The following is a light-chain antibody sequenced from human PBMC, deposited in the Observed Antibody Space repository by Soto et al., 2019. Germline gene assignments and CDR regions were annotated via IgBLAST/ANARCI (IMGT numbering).Light chain of an antibody. CDR2: EVS. J-gene: IGLJ2*01. Sequence: QSALTQPASVSGSPGQSITISCTGTSSDVGGYNYVSRYQQHPGKAPKLMIYEVSNRPSGVSNRFSGSKSGNTASLTISGLQAEDEADYYCSSYTSSSTLPFGGGTKLTVL. CDR3: SSYTSSSTLP. V-gene: IGLV2-14*01. CDR1: SSDVGGYNY.